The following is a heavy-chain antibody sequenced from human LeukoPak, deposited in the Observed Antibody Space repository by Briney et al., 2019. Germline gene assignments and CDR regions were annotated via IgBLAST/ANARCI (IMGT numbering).Heavy chain of an antibody. Sequence: PSETLSLTCTVSNDSISSYCCSWVRQPPGKGLEWIGFMCPSGRTDYNPYLKSRVTMSIDTPKNQLSMELRFLTAADTAVYYCATSYDGKTAPYDLWSHGTLVTVSS. CDR1: NDSISSYC. J-gene: IGHJ5*02. CDR2: MCPSGRT. D-gene: IGHD4-23*01. V-gene: IGHV4-4*08. CDR3: ATSYDGKTAPYDL.